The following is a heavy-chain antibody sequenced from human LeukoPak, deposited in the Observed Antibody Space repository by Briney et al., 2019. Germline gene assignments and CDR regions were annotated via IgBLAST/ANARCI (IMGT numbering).Heavy chain of an antibody. CDR3: ARLGYCSSTSCYDAFDI. D-gene: IGHD2-2*01. J-gene: IGHJ3*02. CDR1: GGSISSYY. CDR2: IYYSGTT. Sequence: SETLSLTCTVSGGSISSYYWSWIRQPPGKGLEWIGFIYYSGTTNHNPSLKSRVTIPVDTSKNQFSLKLSSVTAADTAVYYCARLGYCSSTSCYDAFDIWGQGTMVTVSS. V-gene: IGHV4-59*08.